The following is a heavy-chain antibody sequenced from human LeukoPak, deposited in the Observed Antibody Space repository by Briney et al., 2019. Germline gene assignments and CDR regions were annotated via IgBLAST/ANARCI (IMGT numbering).Heavy chain of an antibody. J-gene: IGHJ4*02. CDR1: GFTFSSYR. Sequence: PGGSLRLSCAASGFTFSSYRMNWVRQAPGKGLEWVSFISSSGSDTFYADSVKGRFTISRDNAKNSVYLQMNSLRAEDTAVYYCARVHSAGSLFYFDYWGQGILVTVSS. CDR2: ISSSGSDT. CDR3: ARVHSAGSLFYFDY. V-gene: IGHV3-21*01. D-gene: IGHD6-19*01.